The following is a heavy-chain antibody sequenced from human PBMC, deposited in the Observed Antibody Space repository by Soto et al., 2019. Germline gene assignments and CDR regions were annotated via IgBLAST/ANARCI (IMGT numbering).Heavy chain of an antibody. Sequence: GALKISCAASGFTFSDFAMAWVRQAPGKGLEWVSSASASGSGTYYADSVKGRFTISRDNSKNTLFLHMTNLRAGDTALYFCAKGRPGVAAAPDYWGQGTLVTVSS. D-gene: IGHD2-21*01. CDR3: AKGRPGVAAAPDY. V-gene: IGHV3-23*01. J-gene: IGHJ4*02. CDR1: GFTFSDFA. CDR2: ASASGSGT.